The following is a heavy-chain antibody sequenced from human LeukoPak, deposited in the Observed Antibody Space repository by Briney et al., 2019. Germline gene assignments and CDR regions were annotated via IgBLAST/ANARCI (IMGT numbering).Heavy chain of an antibody. CDR2: INQDGSEN. CDR3: ARGRPLDY. V-gene: IGHV3-7*01. CDR1: GFTFSSYW. Sequence: GGSLRLSCGFSGFTFSSYWRSWVRQAPGKGLEWVANINQDGSENYYVDSVKGRFTISRDNAKNSLYLQMNSLRVEDTAVYYCARGRPLDYWGQGTLVTVSS. J-gene: IGHJ4*02.